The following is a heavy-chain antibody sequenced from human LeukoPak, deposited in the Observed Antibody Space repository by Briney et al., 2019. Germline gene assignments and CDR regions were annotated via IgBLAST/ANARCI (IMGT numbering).Heavy chain of an antibody. Sequence: PSETLSLTCAVYGGSFSGYYWSWIRQPPGKGLEWIGEINHSGSTNYYPSLKSRVTISVNTSNNQFSLQLSSVTAADTAVYYCVSSSWYRVDYLGQGTLVTVSS. D-gene: IGHD6-13*01. CDR1: GGSFSGYY. J-gene: IGHJ4*02. CDR2: INHSGST. CDR3: VSSSWYRVDY. V-gene: IGHV4-34*01.